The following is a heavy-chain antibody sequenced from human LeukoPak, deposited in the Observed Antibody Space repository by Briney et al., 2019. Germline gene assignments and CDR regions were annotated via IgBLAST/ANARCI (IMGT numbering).Heavy chain of an antibody. CDR2: IWYDGSNK. CDR1: GFTFSSYG. D-gene: IGHD1-26*01. CDR3: ASILGVDY. V-gene: IGHV3-33*01. Sequence: GGSLRLSCAASGFTFSSYGMHWVRQAPGKGLEWVAVIWYDGSNKCYADSVKGRFTISRDNSKNTLYLQMNSLRVENTAVYYCASILGVDYWGQGTLVTVSS. J-gene: IGHJ4*02.